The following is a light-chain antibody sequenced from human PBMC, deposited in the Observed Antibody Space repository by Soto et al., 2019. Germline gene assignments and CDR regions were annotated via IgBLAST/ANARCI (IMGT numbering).Light chain of an antibody. J-gene: IGKJ1*01. CDR3: QQYNDWPRT. Sequence: EIVLTQSPGTLSLSPGERATLSCRASQSVSSSSLAWYQQNPGQAPRLLIYEASSRATGIPDRFSGSGSGTDFTLTISRLEPEDFAVYYCQQYNDWPRTFGQGTKVDIK. CDR1: QSVSSSS. CDR2: EAS. V-gene: IGKV3-20*01.